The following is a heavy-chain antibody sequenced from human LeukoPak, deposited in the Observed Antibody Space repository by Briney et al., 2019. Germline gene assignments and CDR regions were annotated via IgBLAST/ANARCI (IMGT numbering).Heavy chain of an antibody. CDR3: ANGYSGRYSFIDY. D-gene: IGHD1-26*01. CDR2: VSGSGGTT. V-gene: IGHV3-23*01. J-gene: IGHJ4*02. Sequence: GGSLRLSCAASGFTFSSYAMSWVRQAPGKGLEWVSGVSGSGGTTYYADSVKGRFTISRDNSKNTLYLQMNSLRAEDTAIYYCANGYSGRYSFIDYWGQGTLVSVSS. CDR1: GFTFSSYA.